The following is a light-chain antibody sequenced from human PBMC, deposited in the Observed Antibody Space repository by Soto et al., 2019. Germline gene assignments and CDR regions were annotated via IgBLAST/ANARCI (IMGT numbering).Light chain of an antibody. V-gene: IGLV2-14*03. J-gene: IGLJ1*01. CDR2: DVS. CDR3: SSYTSTSTLDV. CDR1: SSDIGGYNY. Sequence: QSVLTQPASVSGSPGQSITISCTGTSSDIGGYNYVSWYQQHPGKVPKLIIYDVSNRPSGVSDRFSGSKSGNAASLTISGLQAEDEADYYCSSYTSTSTLDVFGTGTKLTVL.